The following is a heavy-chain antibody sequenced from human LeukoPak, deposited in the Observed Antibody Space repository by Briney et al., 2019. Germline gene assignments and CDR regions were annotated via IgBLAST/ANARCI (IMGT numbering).Heavy chain of an antibody. Sequence: GTSVKVSCKASGFTFTSSAVQWVRQARGQRLEWIGWIVVGSGNTNYAQKFQERVTITRDMSTSTAYMELSSLRSEDTAVYYCARRRIAARDYYYGMDVWGQGTTVTVSS. J-gene: IGHJ6*02. CDR1: GFTFTSSA. D-gene: IGHD6-6*01. CDR2: IVVGSGNT. V-gene: IGHV1-58*01. CDR3: ARRRIAARDYYYGMDV.